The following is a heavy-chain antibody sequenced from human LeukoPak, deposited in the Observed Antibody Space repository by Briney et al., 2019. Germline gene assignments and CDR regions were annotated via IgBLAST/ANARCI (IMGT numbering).Heavy chain of an antibody. Sequence: ASVKVSCKASGGTFSSYAISCVRQAPGQGLEWMGGIIPIFGTANYAQKFQGRVTITADESTSTAYMELSSLRSEDTAVYYCAREDCSSTSCYTMDDAFDIWGQGTMVTVSS. D-gene: IGHD2-2*02. CDR1: GGTFSSYA. CDR2: IIPIFGTA. V-gene: IGHV1-69*01. CDR3: AREDCSSTSCYTMDDAFDI. J-gene: IGHJ3*02.